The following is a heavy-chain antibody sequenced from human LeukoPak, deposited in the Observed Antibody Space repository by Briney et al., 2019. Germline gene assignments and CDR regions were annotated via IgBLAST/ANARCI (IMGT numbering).Heavy chain of an antibody. Sequence: GGSLRLSCAASGFTSSNAWMSWVRQAPGKGLEWVGRIKSKTDGGTTDYAAPVKGRFTISRDDSKNTLYLQMNSLKTEDTAVYYCTTGGERGYYDFWSGYYLNLWGQGTMVTVSS. CDR2: IKSKTDGGTT. CDR3: TTGGERGYYDFWSGYYLNL. CDR1: GFTSSNAW. J-gene: IGHJ3*01. D-gene: IGHD3-3*01. V-gene: IGHV3-15*01.